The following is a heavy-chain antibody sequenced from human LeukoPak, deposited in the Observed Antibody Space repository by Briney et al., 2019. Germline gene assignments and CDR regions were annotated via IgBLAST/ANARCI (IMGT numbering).Heavy chain of an antibody. D-gene: IGHD6-19*01. Sequence: SETLSLTCTVSGGSISSSSYYWGWVRQPPGKGLAWIGTIYYSGGTYYNPPLKSRVTISVDTSKDQFSLKLSSVTAADTAVYYCARGSSGWYSWDYWGQGTLVTVSS. CDR2: IYYSGGT. CDR1: GGSISSSSYY. J-gene: IGHJ4*02. CDR3: ARGSSGWYSWDY. V-gene: IGHV4-39*01.